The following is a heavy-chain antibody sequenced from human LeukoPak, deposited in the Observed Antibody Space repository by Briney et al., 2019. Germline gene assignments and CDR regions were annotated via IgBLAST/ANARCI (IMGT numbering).Heavy chain of an antibody. CDR2: ITGSDGST. D-gene: IGHD5-18*01. Sequence: GGSLRLSCAASGFTFRNHAMSWVRQAPGKGLEWVSSITGSDGSTYYADSVKGRFTISRDDSKNTLYLQMNSLGAEDTAIYYCAKTLPGFTYGRFDYWGQGTLVTVSS. V-gene: IGHV3-23*01. CDR3: AKTLPGFTYGRFDY. CDR1: GFTFRNHA. J-gene: IGHJ4*02.